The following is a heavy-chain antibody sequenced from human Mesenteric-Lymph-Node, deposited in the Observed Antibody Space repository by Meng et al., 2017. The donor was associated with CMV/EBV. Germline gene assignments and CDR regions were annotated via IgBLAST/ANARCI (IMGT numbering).Heavy chain of an antibody. CDR1: VGSFSVYY. D-gene: IGHD4-23*01. CDR3: ARHQRWLKSEGGFNY. J-gene: IGHJ4*02. V-gene: IGHV4-34*01. Sequence: QVHPQQRVHGPVKPPEPLALPCPVYVGSFSVYYWTWTRQPPGKGLEWIGEINHSGSTNYNPSLKSRVTISVDTSKNQFSLKLSSVTAADTAVYYCARHQRWLKSEGGFNYWGQGTLVTVSS. CDR2: INHSGST.